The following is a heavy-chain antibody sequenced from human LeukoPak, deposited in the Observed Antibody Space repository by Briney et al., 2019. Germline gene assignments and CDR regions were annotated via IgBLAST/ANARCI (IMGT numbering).Heavy chain of an antibody. CDR1: GYTFTSYG. CDR2: IYPGDSDT. CDR3: ARRIAVAGTDYFDY. D-gene: IGHD6-19*01. Sequence: ASVKVSCKASGYTFTSYGISWVRQMPGKGLEWMGIIYPGDSDTRYSPSFQGQVTISADKSISTAYVQWSSLKASDTAMYYCARRIAVAGTDYFDYWGQGTLVTVSS. V-gene: IGHV5-51*01. J-gene: IGHJ4*02.